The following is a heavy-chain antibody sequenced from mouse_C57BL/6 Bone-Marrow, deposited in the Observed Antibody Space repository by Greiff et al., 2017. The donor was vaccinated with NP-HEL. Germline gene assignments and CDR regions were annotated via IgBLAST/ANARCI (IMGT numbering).Heavy chain of an antibody. V-gene: IGHV1-76*01. D-gene: IGHD4-1*01. Sequence: VQLQQSGAELVRPGASVKLSCTASGYTFTDYYINWVKQRPKQGLEWIARIYPGSGNTYYNEKFKGKATLTAEKSSSTAYMQLSSLTSEDSAVYICAIWDDAYWGQGTLVTVSA. CDR2: IYPGSGNT. CDR1: GYTFTDYY. J-gene: IGHJ3*01. CDR3: AIWDDAY.